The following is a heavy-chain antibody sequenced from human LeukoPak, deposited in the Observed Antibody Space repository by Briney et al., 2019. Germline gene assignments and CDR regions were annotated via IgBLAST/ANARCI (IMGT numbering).Heavy chain of an antibody. D-gene: IGHD2-2*01. V-gene: IGHV3-30*02. J-gene: IGHJ6*03. CDR2: IRYDGSNK. Sequence: GGSLRLPCAASGFTFSSYGMHWVRQAPGKGLEWVAFIRYDGSNKYYADSVKSRFTISRDNSKNTLYLQMNNLRAEDTAVYYCAKDSGGYCSSTSCPDYYYYYMDVWGKGTTVTISS. CDR1: GFTFSSYG. CDR3: AKDSGGYCSSTSCPDYYYYYMDV.